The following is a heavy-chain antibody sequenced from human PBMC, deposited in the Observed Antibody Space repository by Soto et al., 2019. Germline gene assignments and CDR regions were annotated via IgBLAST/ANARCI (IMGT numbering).Heavy chain of an antibody. J-gene: IGHJ3*02. V-gene: IGHV4-59*08. CDR2: IYHSGTT. D-gene: IGHD4-17*01. CDR1: GDSISGDY. CDR3: ARHFTVTGAFDI. Sequence: ETLSLTCTVSGDSISGDYWSWIRQPPGKGMEWIGYIYHSGTTRYNPSLESRVTISVDTSRNQFSLKLGSGTAADTAGDNWARHFTVTGAFDIWGQGTMVT.